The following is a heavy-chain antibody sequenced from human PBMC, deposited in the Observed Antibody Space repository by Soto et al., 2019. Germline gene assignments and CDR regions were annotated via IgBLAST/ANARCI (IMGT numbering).Heavy chain of an antibody. J-gene: IGHJ3*02. CDR2: ISYDGSNK. CDR1: GFTFRSYG. V-gene: IGHV3-30*18. CDR3: AKDNGSGCDWLRVGDASDI. D-gene: IGHD5-12*01. Sequence: QVQLVESGGGVVQPGRSLRLSCAASGFTFRSYGMHWVRQAPGKGLEWVAVISYDGSNKYYADSVKGRLTISRDNYKNTLYLQMNSLRGEDTAVYYCAKDNGSGCDWLRVGDASDIWGQGTMVTVSS.